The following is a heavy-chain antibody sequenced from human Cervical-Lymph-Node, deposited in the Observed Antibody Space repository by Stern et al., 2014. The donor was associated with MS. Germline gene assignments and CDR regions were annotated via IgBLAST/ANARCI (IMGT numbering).Heavy chain of an antibody. CDR1: GGV. CDR2: IIRPVGTA. D-gene: IGHD3-10*01. Sequence: QVQLGQSGADVKQPWSAVRVSCKVSGGVSWLRQAPGQVLVYMGGIIRPVGTAHYAQRFQVRLTITPATLRNTTYIELRNPRSEHTAVYYCARGTGDNWFGPWGQGTLVSVSS. J-gene: IGHJ5*02. V-gene: IGHV1-69*06. CDR3: ARGTGDNWFGP.